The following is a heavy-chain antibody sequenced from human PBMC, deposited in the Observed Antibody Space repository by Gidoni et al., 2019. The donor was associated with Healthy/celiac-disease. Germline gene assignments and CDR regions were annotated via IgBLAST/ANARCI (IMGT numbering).Heavy chain of an antibody. J-gene: IGHJ4*02. Sequence: ASGFTFSSYWMSWVRQAPGKGLEWVANMKQDGSDKYYVGSVKGRFTISRDNAKNSLYLKMNSLRAEDTAVYYCARVVGATLFQSYFDYWGQGTLVTVFS. CDR3: ARVVGATLFQSYFDY. V-gene: IGHV3-7*01. CDR2: MKQDGSDK. CDR1: GFTFSSYW. D-gene: IGHD1-26*01.